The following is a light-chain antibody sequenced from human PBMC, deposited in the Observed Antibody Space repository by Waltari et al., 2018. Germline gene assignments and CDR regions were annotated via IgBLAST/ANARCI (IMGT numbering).Light chain of an antibody. CDR1: SSNTGSNT. V-gene: IGLV1-44*01. J-gene: IGLJ2*01. CDR2: KND. CDR3: AAWDDSRNGHVV. Sequence: QSVLTQPPSASGAPGQRVTISCSGLSSNTGSNTFNWYQPLPGTAPKPLIYKNDRGPSGVPDRFSGSKADNSASLTISWLQSEDEADYYCAAWDDSRNGHVVFGGGTKVTVL.